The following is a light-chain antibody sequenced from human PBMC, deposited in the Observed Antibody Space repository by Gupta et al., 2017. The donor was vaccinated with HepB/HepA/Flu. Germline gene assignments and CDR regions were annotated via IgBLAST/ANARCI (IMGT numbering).Light chain of an antibody. CDR1: SSNLGSNA. J-gene: IGLJ3*02. CDR3: ATWDDSLNGFWV. CDR2: SNN. Sequence: SVLTQPPSASEAPGQRVTISCSGCSSNLGSNAVNWYQQFPGTAPQLLIYSNNQRPSGVPDRFSGSKSGTSASLAITGIQAEDEADYYCATWDDSLNGFWVFGGGTKLTVL. V-gene: IGLV1-44*01.